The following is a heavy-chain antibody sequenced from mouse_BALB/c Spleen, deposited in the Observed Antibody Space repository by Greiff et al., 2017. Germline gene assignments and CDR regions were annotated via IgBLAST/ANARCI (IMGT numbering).Heavy chain of an antibody. CDR2: IWSDGST. CDR3: ARQYDGYYPWFAY. Sequence: QVQLQQSGPDLVAPSQSLSITCTVSGFSLTSYGVHWVRQPPGKGLEWLVVIWSDGSTTYNSALKSRLSISKDNSKSQVFLKMNSLQTDDTAMYYCARQYDGYYPWFAYWGQGTLVTVSA. D-gene: IGHD2-3*01. V-gene: IGHV2-6-2*01. CDR1: GFSLTSYG. J-gene: IGHJ3*01.